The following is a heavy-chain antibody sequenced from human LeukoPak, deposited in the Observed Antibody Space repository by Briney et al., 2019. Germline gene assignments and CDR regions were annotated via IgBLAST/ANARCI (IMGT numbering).Heavy chain of an antibody. CDR2: INPYNDIT. J-gene: IGHJ6*03. V-gene: IGHV1-18*01. CDR1: GYTFTASG. Sequence: GASVKVSCEASGYTFTASGLCWVRQAPGQGLEWMGWINPYNDITDYAQTFKGRVTMTTDTSTSTAYMELRSLRSDDTAVYYCARLFGELLLPSDHFYYMDVWGKGTAVTVSS. CDR3: ARLFGELLLPSDHFYYMDV. D-gene: IGHD3-10*02.